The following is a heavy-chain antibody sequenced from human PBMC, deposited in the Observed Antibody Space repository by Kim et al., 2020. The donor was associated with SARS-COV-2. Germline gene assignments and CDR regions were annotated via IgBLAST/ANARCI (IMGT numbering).Heavy chain of an antibody. D-gene: IGHD2-15*01. CDR3: AREGGDCGGGSCYSFDY. V-gene: IGHV3-30*01. J-gene: IGHJ4*02. Sequence: VKGRFTISRDDSKSTLYLQMNSLRAEDTAVYYCAREGGDCGGGSCYSFDYWGQGTLVTVSS.